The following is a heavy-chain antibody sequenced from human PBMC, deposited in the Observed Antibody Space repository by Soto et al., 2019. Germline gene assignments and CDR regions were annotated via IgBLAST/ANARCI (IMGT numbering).Heavy chain of an antibody. J-gene: IGHJ3*02. Sequence: SVKVSCKSSGGTFSSFINYPINWVRQAPGQGLEWMGGIVPNVGTVNYAQKFRGKVTITADKSTGTAYMELSSLRSDDTAVYYCARAFIVVVPAASPDAFDIWGQGTMVTVSS. D-gene: IGHD2-2*01. CDR2: IVPNVGTV. V-gene: IGHV1-69*06. CDR3: ARAFIVVVPAASPDAFDI. CDR1: GGTFSSFINYP.